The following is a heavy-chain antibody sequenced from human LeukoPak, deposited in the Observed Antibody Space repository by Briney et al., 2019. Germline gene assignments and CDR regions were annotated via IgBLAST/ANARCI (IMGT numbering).Heavy chain of an antibody. V-gene: IGHV3-21*01. CDR1: GFTFSSYS. CDR2: ISSSSTYI. CDR3: ARQAAGDYHFDS. J-gene: IGHJ4*02. D-gene: IGHD4-17*01. Sequence: KPGGSLRLSCAASGFTFSSYSMNWVRPAPGKGLELVSSISSSSTYIYDADLAKGRFTISRDNSKNSLYLQMNSLGAEDTAVYYCARQAAGDYHFDSWGQGTLVTVSS.